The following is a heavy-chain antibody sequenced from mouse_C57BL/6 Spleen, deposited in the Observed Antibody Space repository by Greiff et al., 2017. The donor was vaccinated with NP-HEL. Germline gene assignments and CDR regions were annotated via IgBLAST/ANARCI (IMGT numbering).Heavy chain of an antibody. CDR1: GFTFSSYA. CDR3: AREEGLYWYFDV. Sequence: EVMLVESGGGLVKPGGSLKLSCAASGFTFSSYAMSWVRQTPEKRLEWVATISDGGSYTYYPDNVKGRFTISRDNAKNNLYLQMSHLKSEDTAMYYCAREEGLYWYFDVWGTGTTVTVSS. V-gene: IGHV5-4*01. D-gene: IGHD2-13*01. CDR2: ISDGGSYT. J-gene: IGHJ1*03.